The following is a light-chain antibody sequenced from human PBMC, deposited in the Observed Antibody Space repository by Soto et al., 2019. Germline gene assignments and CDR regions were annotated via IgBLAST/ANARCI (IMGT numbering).Light chain of an antibody. J-gene: IGKJ4*01. Sequence: EIVLTQSPGTLSLSPGERATLSCRASESFARTYLARYQQKPGQAPRLLIHGASSRATGIPDRFSGSNSGTDFTLTISRLEPEDSAVYYCQQYGASPLTFGGGTKVEIK. CDR1: ESFARTY. V-gene: IGKV3-20*01. CDR2: GAS. CDR3: QQYGASPLT.